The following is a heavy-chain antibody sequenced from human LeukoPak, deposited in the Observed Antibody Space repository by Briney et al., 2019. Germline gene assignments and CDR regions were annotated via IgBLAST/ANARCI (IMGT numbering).Heavy chain of an antibody. CDR2: IYTNGWT. CDR3: ARGSGWNAFDP. J-gene: IGHJ5*02. CDR1: GGSITSDLYY. Sequence: SETLSLTCSVSGGSITSDLYYWTWIRQPAGKGLEWIGRIYTNGWTDYNPSLKSQVTISVDTSKNHFSLKLTFVTAADTALYYCARGSGWNAFDPWGQGTLVTVSS. V-gene: IGHV4-61*02. D-gene: IGHD6-19*01.